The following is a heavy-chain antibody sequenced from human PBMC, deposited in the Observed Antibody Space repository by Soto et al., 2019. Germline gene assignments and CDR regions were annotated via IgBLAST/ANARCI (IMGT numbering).Heavy chain of an antibody. CDR1: EGTFNSYA. V-gene: IGHV1-69*01. CDR3: ASGASRWYPYFFDS. Sequence: QAQVVQSGAEVRKPGSSVKLSCKASEGTFNSYAIAWVRQAPGQGLEWMGGIIPYDNILNYAQKFQDRVTITADDSTNTVYMELSSLRSDDTAVYFCASGASRWYPYFFDSWAQGTLVTVSS. J-gene: IGHJ4*02. D-gene: IGHD6-13*01. CDR2: IIPYDNIL.